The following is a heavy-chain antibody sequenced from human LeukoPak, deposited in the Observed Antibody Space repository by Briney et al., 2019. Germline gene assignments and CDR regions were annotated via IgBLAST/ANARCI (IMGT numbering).Heavy chain of an antibody. J-gene: IGHJ4*02. D-gene: IGHD3-3*01. CDR3: ARLGRLLEWLSFDY. Sequence: SETLSLTCTVSGASISLYYWSWIRQPAGKGLEWIGRMYIGGSTYYNPSLKSRVTMSVDTSKNQFSLKLSSVTAADTAVYYCARLGRLLEWLSFDYWGQGTLVTVSS. CDR2: MYIGGST. CDR1: GASISLYY. V-gene: IGHV4-4*07.